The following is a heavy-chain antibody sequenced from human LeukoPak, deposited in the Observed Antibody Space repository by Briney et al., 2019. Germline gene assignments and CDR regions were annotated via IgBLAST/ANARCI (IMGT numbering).Heavy chain of an antibody. V-gene: IGHV3-21*01. D-gene: IGHD3-16*02. J-gene: IGHJ4*02. CDR1: GFTFSNFI. Sequence: GGSLRLSCAASGFTFSNFIVNWVRQAPGKGLEWVSSISSTSSYIYYADSVKGRFTISRDNSKNTLYLQMNSLRAEDTAVYYCARSDMGLSLDYWGQGTLVTVSS. CDR2: ISSTSSYI. CDR3: ARSDMGLSLDY.